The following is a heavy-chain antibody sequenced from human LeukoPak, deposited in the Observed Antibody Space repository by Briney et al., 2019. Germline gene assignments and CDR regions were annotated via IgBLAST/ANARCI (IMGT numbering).Heavy chain of an antibody. CDR3: ARHVEGVRITTFVAY. CDR1: GRSVSSGIYY. CDR2: IDYSGST. V-gene: IGHV4-61*01. D-gene: IGHD3-9*01. J-gene: IGHJ4*02. Sequence: PSETLSLTCTVSGRSVSSGIYYWSWIRQPPGKGLEWIVYIDYSGSTNYSPSLKSRVTIAVDTSKNQFSLKLISVTAADTAVYYCARHVEGVRITTFVAYWGQGTLVTVSS.